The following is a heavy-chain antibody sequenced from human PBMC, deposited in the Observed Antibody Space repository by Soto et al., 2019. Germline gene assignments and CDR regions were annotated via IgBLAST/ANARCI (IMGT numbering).Heavy chain of an antibody. CDR3: AAVGDFWRGYKDY. CDR1: GFTFTSSA. J-gene: IGHJ4*02. V-gene: IGHV1-58*01. D-gene: IGHD3-3*01. CDR2: IVVGSGNT. Sequence: ASVKVSCKASGFTFTSSAVQWVRQARGQRLEWIGWIVVGSGNTNYAQKFQERVTITRDMSTSTAHMELSSLRSEDTAVYYCAAVGDFWRGYKDYWGQGTLVTVSS.